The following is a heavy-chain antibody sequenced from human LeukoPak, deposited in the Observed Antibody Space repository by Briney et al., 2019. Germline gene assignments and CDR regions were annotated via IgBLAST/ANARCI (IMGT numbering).Heavy chain of an antibody. V-gene: IGHV3-23*01. Sequence: GGSLRLSCVGSGFSFNNYTMSWVCQAPGKGLEWVSGISGSEDRTHYADSVKGRFTISRDHSKNTVFLQMNSLRVDDTAVYYCSKTYRADPWGQGTLVSVSS. CDR2: ISGSEDRT. CDR1: GFSFNNYT. CDR3: SKTYRADP. J-gene: IGHJ5*02. D-gene: IGHD3-16*02.